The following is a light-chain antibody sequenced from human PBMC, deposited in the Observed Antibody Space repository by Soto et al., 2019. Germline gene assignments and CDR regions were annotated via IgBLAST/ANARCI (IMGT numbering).Light chain of an antibody. J-gene: IGKJ5*01. Sequence: DIQMTQSPSSLSQSLVYIVTITCLASQTISNYLNWYQQKSGRAPELLVYAASNLQSGVPSRFTGSGSGTHFTLTISGLEPADFATYFCQQSYDTPITVGQGTRLEIK. CDR1: QTISNY. V-gene: IGKV1-39*01. CDR2: AAS. CDR3: QQSYDTPIT.